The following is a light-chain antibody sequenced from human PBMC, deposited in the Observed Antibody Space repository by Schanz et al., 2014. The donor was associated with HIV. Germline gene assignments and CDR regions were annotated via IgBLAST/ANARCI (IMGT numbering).Light chain of an antibody. CDR2: GND. CDR3: HSSDGLSLGV. V-gene: IGLV6-57*04. Sequence: NFMLTQPHSVSESPGKTVVISCTRSSGSIASDYVQWYQQRPGSAPTVVIVGNDQRPSDVPDRFSGSIDRTSNSASLIISRLETEDEADYFCHSSDGLSLGVFGGGTKLTVL. J-gene: IGLJ3*02. CDR1: SGSIASDY.